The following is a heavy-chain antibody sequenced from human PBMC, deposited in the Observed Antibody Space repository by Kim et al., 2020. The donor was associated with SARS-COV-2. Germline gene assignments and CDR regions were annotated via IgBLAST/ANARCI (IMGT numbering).Heavy chain of an antibody. Sequence: YYVDSGKGRFTISRDNAKNSLYLQMNSLRAEDTAVYYCAREAGFGEFMAQWGQGTLVTVSS. V-gene: IGHV3-7*03. D-gene: IGHD3-10*01. J-gene: IGHJ4*02. CDR3: AREAGFGEFMAQ.